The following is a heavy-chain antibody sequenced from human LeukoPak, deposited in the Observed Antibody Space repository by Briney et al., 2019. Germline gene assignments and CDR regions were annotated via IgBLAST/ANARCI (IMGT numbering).Heavy chain of an antibody. CDR2: INHSGST. CDR3: ARDHPLMINYYDSSGYSHAGFDY. D-gene: IGHD3-22*01. Sequence: SETLSLTCAVYGGSFSGYYWSWIRQPPGKGLEWIGEINHSGSTNYNPSLKSRVTISVDTSKNQFSLKLSSVTAADTAVCYCARDHPLMINYYDSSGYSHAGFDYWGQGTLVTVSS. CDR1: GGSFSGYY. J-gene: IGHJ4*02. V-gene: IGHV4-34*01.